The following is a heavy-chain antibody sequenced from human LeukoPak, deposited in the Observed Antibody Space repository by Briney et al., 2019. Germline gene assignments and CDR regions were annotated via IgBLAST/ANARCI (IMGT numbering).Heavy chain of an antibody. Sequence: GGSLRLSCAASGFAFSDYYMNWIRQAPGKGLEWVSYVSSSGTTIYYADSVKGRFAISRDNAMNSLYLQMNSLRTEDTAVYYCASGALDIDMFDSDYYFMDVWGQGTTVTVSS. CDR3: ASGALDIDMFDSDYYFMDV. CDR2: VSSSGTTI. D-gene: IGHD5-12*01. J-gene: IGHJ6*02. CDR1: GFAFSDYY. V-gene: IGHV3-11*01.